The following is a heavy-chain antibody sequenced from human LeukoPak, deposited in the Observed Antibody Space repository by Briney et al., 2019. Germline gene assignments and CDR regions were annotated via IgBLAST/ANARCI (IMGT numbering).Heavy chain of an antibody. Sequence: SETLSLTCTVSGGSISSSGYYWGWIRQPPGKGLEWIASIYYSGSTYYNPSLKSRVTISIDTSKNQLSLKLSSLTAADTAVYYCARHEYSGSYYGLSWFDPWGQGTLVTVSS. V-gene: IGHV4-39*01. CDR1: GGSISSSGYY. CDR2: IYYSGST. CDR3: ARHEYSGSYYGLSWFDP. D-gene: IGHD1-26*01. J-gene: IGHJ5*02.